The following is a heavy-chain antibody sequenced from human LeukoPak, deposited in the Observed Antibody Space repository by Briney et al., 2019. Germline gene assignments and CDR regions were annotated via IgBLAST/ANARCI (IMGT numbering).Heavy chain of an antibody. CDR1: GYRFTSYW. CDR3: ASHKPHYYYESSGSPTDAFDI. Sequence: GEPLKISCKGSGYRFTSYWIGWVRQMPGKGLEWMGIIYPGDSDTRYSPSFQGQVPISADKSISTAYLQWSSLKASDTAMYYCASHKPHYYYESSGSPTDAFDIWGQGTMVTVSS. J-gene: IGHJ3*02. D-gene: IGHD3-22*01. CDR2: IYPGDSDT. V-gene: IGHV5-51*01.